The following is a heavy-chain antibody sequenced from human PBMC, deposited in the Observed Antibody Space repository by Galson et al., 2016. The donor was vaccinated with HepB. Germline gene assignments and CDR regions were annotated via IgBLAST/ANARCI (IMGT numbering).Heavy chain of an antibody. V-gene: IGHV4-30-2*01. CDR2: IYESGGT. J-gene: IGHJ4*02. Sequence: TLSLTCTVSGGSISSGGYSWSWIRHPPGKGLEWIGYIYESGGTNDNPSLKSRVTMSVDTSKNQFSLKLSSVTAADTAVYYCARREYNYFDSWGQGILVTVSS. CDR1: GGSISSGGYS. D-gene: IGHD2/OR15-2a*01. CDR3: ARREYNYFDS.